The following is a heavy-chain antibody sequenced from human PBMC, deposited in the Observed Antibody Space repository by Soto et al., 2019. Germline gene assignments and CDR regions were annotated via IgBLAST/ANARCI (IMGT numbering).Heavy chain of an antibody. CDR3: ATYPRPYKWTDI. D-gene: IGHD1-20*01. V-gene: IGHV1-69*06. CDR2: IDPIVDTS. Sequence: QVRLEQSGAEVKKTGSSVRVSCQASGGALTSYPIHWVRQAPGQGLEWMGVIDPIVDTSNLAENCKTRLTLTADTSTKTVYMDLTSLRSDDTAIYFCATYPRPYKWTDIWGRGPQLTVSS. J-gene: IGHJ4*02. CDR1: GGALTSYP.